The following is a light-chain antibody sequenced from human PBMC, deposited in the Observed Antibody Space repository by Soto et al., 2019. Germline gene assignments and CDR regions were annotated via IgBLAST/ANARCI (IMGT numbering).Light chain of an antibody. V-gene: IGLV1-47*01. Sequence: QSVLTQPPSASGTPGQRVTISCSGSSSNIGSNYVYWYQQLPGTAPKLLIYGNNHRPSGVPDRFSGSKSGTSASLAISGLRSQDEAEYYCAAWDDSLSGPGVFGGGTKLTVL. CDR2: GNN. CDR1: SSNIGSNY. CDR3: AAWDDSLSGPGV. J-gene: IGLJ2*01.